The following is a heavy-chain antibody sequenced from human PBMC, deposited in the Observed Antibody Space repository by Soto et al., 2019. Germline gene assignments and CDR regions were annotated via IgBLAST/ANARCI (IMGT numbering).Heavy chain of an antibody. CDR3: ARHTAARFHFDY. Sequence: TSETLSLTCTVAGGSISRYYWSWIRQPPGKGLEWIGYIYYSGSTNYNPSLKSRVTISVDTSKNQFSLKLSSATAADTAVYYCARHTAARFHFDYWRPGIPVTVSS. D-gene: IGHD6-6*01. V-gene: IGHV4-59*08. CDR2: IYYSGST. CDR1: GGSISRYY. J-gene: IGHJ4*01.